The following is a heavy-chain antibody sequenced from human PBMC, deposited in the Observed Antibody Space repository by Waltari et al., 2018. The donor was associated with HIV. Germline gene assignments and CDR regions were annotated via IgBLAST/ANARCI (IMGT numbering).Heavy chain of an antibody. D-gene: IGHD2-2*01. Sequence: EVQLLESGGGLVQPGGSLRLSCAGSGPTFRIYSMTWVRKAPGKGLEWVSVLSAGGETTNYAASVKGRFTISRDESNNTLYLQMNSLRAEDTAVYYCAKAVRYQLLYYAMDVWGQGTTVTVSS. CDR3: AKAVRYQLLYYAMDV. CDR1: GPTFRIYS. J-gene: IGHJ6*02. V-gene: IGHV3-23*01. CDR2: LSAGGETT.